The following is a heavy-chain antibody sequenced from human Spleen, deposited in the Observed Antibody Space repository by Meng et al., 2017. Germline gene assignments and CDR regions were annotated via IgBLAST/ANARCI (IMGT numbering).Heavy chain of an antibody. CDR2: INGDGSRT. D-gene: IGHD2-15*01. Sequence: EVQRVESGGGLIQPGGSLRLSCAASGFTFRSYWMHGVRQAPGKGLVWVSRINGDGSRTDYADSVKGRLTISRDNAKNTLYLQMNSLRVDDTAVYYCFPAGVAATPLTDYWGQGTLVTVSS. CDR1: GFTFRSYW. V-gene: IGHV3-74*01. CDR3: FPAGVAATPLTDY. J-gene: IGHJ4*02.